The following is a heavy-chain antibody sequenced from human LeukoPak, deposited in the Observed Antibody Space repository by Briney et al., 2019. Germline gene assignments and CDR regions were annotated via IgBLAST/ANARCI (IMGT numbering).Heavy chain of an antibody. CDR3: ARDSDYSGNGNGDWFDH. V-gene: IGHV1-18*04. CDR2: ISNYFGVT. J-gene: IGHJ5*02. CDR1: GFRFTSFG. D-gene: IGHD4-11*01. Sequence: ASVNVSCKASGFRFTSFGVSWVRQAPGQGLEWMGWISNYFGVTHYAEKFEDRVTMTIDTSTATAYMELRSLRYDDTAIYYCARDSDYSGNGNGDWFDHWGQGTVVTVSS.